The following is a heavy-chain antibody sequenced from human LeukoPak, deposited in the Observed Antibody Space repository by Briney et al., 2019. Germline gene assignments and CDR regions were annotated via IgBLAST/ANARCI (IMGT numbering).Heavy chain of an antibody. CDR1: GGTFSSYA. V-gene: IGHV1-69*13. Sequence: ASVKVSCKASGGTFSSYAISWVRQAPGQGLEWMGGIIPIFGTANYAQKFQGRVTITADESTSTAYMELSSLRSDDTAVYYCAREVSMEWELLDGDFDYWGQGTLVTVSS. J-gene: IGHJ4*02. D-gene: IGHD1-26*01. CDR3: AREVSMEWELLDGDFDY. CDR2: IIPIFGTA.